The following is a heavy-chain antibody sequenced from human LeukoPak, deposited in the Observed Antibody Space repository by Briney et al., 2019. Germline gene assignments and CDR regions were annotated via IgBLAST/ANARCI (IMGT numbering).Heavy chain of an antibody. CDR3: ARDVGSSGWYGGFTVA. D-gene: IGHD6-19*01. Sequence: PSQTLSLTCTVSGGSISSGDYYWSWIRQPPGKGLEWIGYIYYSGSTYYNPSLKSRVTISVDTSKNQSSLKLSSVTAADTAVYYCARDVGSSGWYGGFTVAWGQGTLVTVSS. CDR2: IYYSGST. V-gene: IGHV4-30-4*08. CDR1: GGSISSGDYY. J-gene: IGHJ5*02.